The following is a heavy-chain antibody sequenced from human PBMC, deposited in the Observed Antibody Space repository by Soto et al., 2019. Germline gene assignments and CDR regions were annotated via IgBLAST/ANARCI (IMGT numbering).Heavy chain of an antibody. CDR2: ISGSGFKK. CDR1: GFIFENFG. Sequence: GGSLRLSCAASGFIFENFGMSWVRQAPGKGLEWISSISGSGFKKYYADSVKGRFTISRDNSKSTVYLELHNLSAEDTAVYHCAKNQGVELVPLATVDWFDPWGQGSVVTVSS. V-gene: IGHV3-23*01. D-gene: IGHD1-26*01. J-gene: IGHJ5*02. CDR3: AKNQGVELVPLATVDWFDP.